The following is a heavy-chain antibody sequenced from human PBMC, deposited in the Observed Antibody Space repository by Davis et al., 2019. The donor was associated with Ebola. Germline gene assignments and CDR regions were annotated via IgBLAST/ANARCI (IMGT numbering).Heavy chain of an antibody. CDR3: AKDYFDY. V-gene: IGHV3-30*18. J-gene: IGHJ4*02. Sequence: GGSLRLSCATSGFTSSRFGMHWVRQAPGKGLEWVAVVSYDGSKKYYVDSVRGRFTISRDNSKNTLYLQMNSLRAEDTAVYYCAKDYFDYWGQGTLVTVSS. CDR1: GFTSSRFG. CDR2: VSYDGSKK.